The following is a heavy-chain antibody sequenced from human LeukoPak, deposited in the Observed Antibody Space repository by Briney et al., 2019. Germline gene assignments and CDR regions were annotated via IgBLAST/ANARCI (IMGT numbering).Heavy chain of an antibody. CDR3: ARGPCIVGATTYTPARGAFDI. CDR1: GGSFSGYY. V-gene: IGHV4-34*01. CDR2: INHSGST. J-gene: IGHJ3*02. Sequence: PETLSLTCAVYGGSFSGYYWSWIRQPPGKGLEWIGEINHSGSTNYNPSLKSRVTISVDTSKNQFSLKLSSVTAADTAVYYCARGPCIVGATTYTPARGAFDIWGQGTMVTVSS. D-gene: IGHD1-26*01.